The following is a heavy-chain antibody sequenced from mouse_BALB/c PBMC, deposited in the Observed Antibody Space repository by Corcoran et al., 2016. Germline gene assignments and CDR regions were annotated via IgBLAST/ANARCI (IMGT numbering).Heavy chain of an antibody. CDR3: ARRDYGNFAY. CDR2: INPNNGGT. D-gene: IGHD2-1*01. CDR1: GYTFTDYN. V-gene: IGHV1-18*01. J-gene: IGHJ3*01. Sequence: EVLLQQSGPELVKPGASVKIPCKASGYTFTDYNMDWVKQSHGKSLEWIGDINPNNGGTIYNQKFKGKATLTVDKSSSTAYMELRSLTSEDTAVYYWARRDYGNFAYWGQGTLVTVS.